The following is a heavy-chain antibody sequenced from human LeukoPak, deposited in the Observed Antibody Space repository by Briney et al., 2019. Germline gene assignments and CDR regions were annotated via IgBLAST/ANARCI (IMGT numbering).Heavy chain of an antibody. CDR1: GYTFTSYG. D-gene: IGHD2-8*02. CDR2: ISAYNGNT. CDR3: ARTPTANIVLVKADFFEV. V-gene: IGHV1-18*01. Sequence: ASVKVSCKASGYTFTSYGISWVRQAPGQGLEWMGWISAYNGNTNYAQKLQDRVTMTTDTSTTTTYMELRSLRSDDTAVYYCARTPTANIVLVKADFFEVWGQGTLVTVSS. J-gene: IGHJ4*02.